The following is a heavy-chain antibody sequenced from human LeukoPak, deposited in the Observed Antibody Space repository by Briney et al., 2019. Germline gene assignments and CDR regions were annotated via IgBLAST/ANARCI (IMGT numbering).Heavy chain of an antibody. Sequence: PGGSPKLSCAASGFTFSGSAMHWVRQASGKGLEWVGRIRSKANSYATAYAASVKGRFTVSSDDSKNTAYLQMNSLKTEDTAVYYCTRLWEQWNAFDIWGQGTMVTVSS. J-gene: IGHJ3*02. D-gene: IGHD1-26*01. CDR3: TRLWEQWNAFDI. CDR1: GFTFSGSA. CDR2: IRSKANSYAT. V-gene: IGHV3-73*01.